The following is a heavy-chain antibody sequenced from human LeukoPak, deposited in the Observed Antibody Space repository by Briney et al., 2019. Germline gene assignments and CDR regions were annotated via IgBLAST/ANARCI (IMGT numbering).Heavy chain of an antibody. V-gene: IGHV1-2*02. Sequence: ASVKVSCKTSGYTFTGYYIHWVRRAPGQGLEWMGWINPNSGGTNYAQKFQGRVTMTRGTSISTAYMELSRLRSDDTAVYYCARPVAGLLGDDAFDIWGQGTMVTVSS. J-gene: IGHJ3*02. CDR3: ARPVAGLLGDDAFDI. D-gene: IGHD6-19*01. CDR2: INPNSGGT. CDR1: GYTFTGYY.